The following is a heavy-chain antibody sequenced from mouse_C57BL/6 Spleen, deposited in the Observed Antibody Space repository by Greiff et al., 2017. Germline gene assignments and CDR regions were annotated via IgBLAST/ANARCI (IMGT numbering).Heavy chain of an antibody. CDR2: VYPYNGGT. D-gene: IGHD1-1*01. CDR1: GFTFTDYY. J-gene: IGHJ1*03. V-gene: IGHV1-36*01. Sequence: EVQLQQSGPVLVKPGPSVKISCKASGFTFTDYYMHWVKQSHGKSLEWIGLVYPYNGGTSYNQKFKGKATLTVDTSSSTAYMERNSLTSEDSAVYYCARSDYYGSSYGYFDVWGTGTTVTVSS. CDR3: ARSDYYGSSYGYFDV.